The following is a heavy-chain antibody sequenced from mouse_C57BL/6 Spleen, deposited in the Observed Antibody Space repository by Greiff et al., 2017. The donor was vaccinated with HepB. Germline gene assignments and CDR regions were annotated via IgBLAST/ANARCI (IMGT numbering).Heavy chain of an antibody. J-gene: IGHJ2*01. CDR3: ARYDYPYYFDY. D-gene: IGHD2-4*01. CDR2: IYPGDGDT. CDR1: GYAFSSSW. V-gene: IGHV1-82*01. Sequence: VKLVESGPELVKPGASVKISCKASGYAFSSSWMNWVKQRPGKGLEWIGRIYPGDGDTNYNGKFKGKATLTADKSSSTAYMQLSSLTSEDSAVYFCARYDYPYYFDYWGQGTTLTVSS.